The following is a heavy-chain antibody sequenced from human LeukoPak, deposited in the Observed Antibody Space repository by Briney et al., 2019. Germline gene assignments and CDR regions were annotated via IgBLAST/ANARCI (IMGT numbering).Heavy chain of an antibody. D-gene: IGHD1-14*01. CDR1: GFSVSTNY. CDR2: LYSDGNT. J-gene: IGHJ4*02. Sequence: GGSLRLSCAAAGFSVSTNYMTWVRQAPGKGLEWVSVLYSDGNTKYADSVQGRFTISRDNSKNTLYLEMNSLSPDDTAVYYCARGVEPLGANTLAYWGQGTLVTVSS. V-gene: IGHV3-53*01. CDR3: ARGVEPLGANTLAY.